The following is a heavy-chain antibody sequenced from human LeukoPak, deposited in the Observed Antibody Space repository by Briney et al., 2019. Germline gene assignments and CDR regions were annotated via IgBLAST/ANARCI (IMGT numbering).Heavy chain of an antibody. CDR3: ARRSVGAAPYTY. J-gene: IGHJ4*02. CDR1: GGSFSGYY. V-gene: IGHV4-34*01. Sequence: SETLSLTCAVYGGSFSGYYWSWIRQPPGKGLEWIGEINHSGSTNYNPSLKSRVTISVDASKNQFSLNLSSVTAADTAVYYCARRSVGAAPYTYWGQGTLVTVSS. CDR2: INHSGST. D-gene: IGHD6-13*01.